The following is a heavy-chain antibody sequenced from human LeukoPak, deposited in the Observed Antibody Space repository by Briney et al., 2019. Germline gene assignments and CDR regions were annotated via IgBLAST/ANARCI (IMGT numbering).Heavy chain of an antibody. CDR3: ARGELTAAGYTFDY. CDR2: IYYSGSS. V-gene: IGHV4-31*03. J-gene: IGHJ4*02. D-gene: IGHD6-13*01. Sequence: PSETLSLTCTVSGGSINNGGYYWSWIRQHPGKGLEWIGYIYYSGSSYYNPSLRSRVTISVDTSKNHFSLKLSSVTAADTAVYYCARGELTAAGYTFDYWGQGTLVTVSS. CDR1: GGSINNGGYY.